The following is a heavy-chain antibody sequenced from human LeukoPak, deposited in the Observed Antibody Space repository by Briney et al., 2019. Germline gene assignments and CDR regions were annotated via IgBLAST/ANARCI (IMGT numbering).Heavy chain of an antibody. Sequence: PSETLSLTCIVSDGSISSDSFYWGWIRQPPGKRLERIGSLYYTGSYTGTTYYNPSLESRVTVSVDTSKNLCSLKLTSVTAADTALYYCVGEEYGTGSYYKSSDWGQGTLVTVSS. CDR1: DGSISSDSFY. CDR3: VGEEYGTGSYYKSSD. D-gene: IGHD3-10*01. J-gene: IGHJ4*02. V-gene: IGHV4-39*01. CDR2: LYYTGSYTGTT.